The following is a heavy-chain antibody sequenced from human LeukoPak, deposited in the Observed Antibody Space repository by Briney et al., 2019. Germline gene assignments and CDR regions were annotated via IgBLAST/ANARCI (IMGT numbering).Heavy chain of an antibody. Sequence: GGSLRLSCAASGFTFSSYEMNWVRQAPGKGLEWVSYISSSGSTIYYADSVKGRFTISRDNAKNSLYLQMNSLRAEDTAVYYCARDRTGSSGWYGFGYWGQGTLVTVSS. D-gene: IGHD6-19*01. J-gene: IGHJ4*02. CDR3: ARDRTGSSGWYGFGY. CDR1: GFTFSSYE. CDR2: ISSSGSTI. V-gene: IGHV3-48*03.